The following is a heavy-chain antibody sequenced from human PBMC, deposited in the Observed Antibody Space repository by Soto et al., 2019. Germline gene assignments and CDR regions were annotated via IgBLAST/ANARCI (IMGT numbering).Heavy chain of an antibody. V-gene: IGHV1-18*01. CDR1: GYTFTSYG. CDR3: ARPGGSVPPDV. J-gene: IGHJ6*02. CDR2: ISAYNGNT. Sequence: QVQLVQSGAEVKKPGASVKVSCKASGYTFTSYGISWVRQAPGQGREWMGWISAYNGNTNYAQKLKGRVTMTTDTCTSTAYMERRSLRSVETAGCYFARPGGSVPPDVLGQGTTVTGSS. D-gene: IGHD1-1*01.